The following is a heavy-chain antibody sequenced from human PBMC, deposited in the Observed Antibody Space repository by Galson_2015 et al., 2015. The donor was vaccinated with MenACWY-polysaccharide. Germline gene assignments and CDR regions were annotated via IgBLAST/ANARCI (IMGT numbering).Heavy chain of an antibody. CDR2: INDSGNT. D-gene: IGHD3-10*01. J-gene: IGHJ4*02. V-gene: IGHV4-59*01. CDR1: GGSISSYY. CDR3: ARSRGLRFYFDS. Sequence: ETLSLTCTVSGGSISSYYWSWIRQPPGKGLEWIGYINDSGNTYYNPSLKSRVTISVDASKNQFSLRLTSVTAADTAVYYCARSRGLRFYFDSWGQGTPVTVSS.